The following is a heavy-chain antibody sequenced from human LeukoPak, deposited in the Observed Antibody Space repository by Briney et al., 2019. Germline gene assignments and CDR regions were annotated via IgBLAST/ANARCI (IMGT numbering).Heavy chain of an antibody. CDR1: GGSFSGYY. CDR2: INRSGST. D-gene: IGHD3-9*01. Sequence: SETLSLTCAVYGGSFSGYYWSWIRQPPGKGLEWLGEINRSGSTNYNPSLKSRVTISVDTSKNQFSLKLSSVTAADTAVYYCAAEEYYDILTGYYGMDVWGQGTTVTVSS. CDR3: AAEEYYDILTGYYGMDV. J-gene: IGHJ6*02. V-gene: IGHV4-34*01.